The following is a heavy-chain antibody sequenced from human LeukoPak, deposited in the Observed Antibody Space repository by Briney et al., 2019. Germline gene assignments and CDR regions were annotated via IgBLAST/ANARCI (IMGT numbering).Heavy chain of an antibody. Sequence: GGSLRLSCEASGFTFRSYAMTWVRPAPGKVLEWVSAISGSGAKTYYADSVKGRFTISRDNSRNTLYLQMNSLRVEDTAVYYCAQGDSYYDFLLSVWGQGTMVTVSS. CDR3: AQGDSYYDFLLSV. D-gene: IGHD3-3*01. V-gene: IGHV3-23*01. CDR1: GFTFRSYA. J-gene: IGHJ3*01. CDR2: ISGSGAKT.